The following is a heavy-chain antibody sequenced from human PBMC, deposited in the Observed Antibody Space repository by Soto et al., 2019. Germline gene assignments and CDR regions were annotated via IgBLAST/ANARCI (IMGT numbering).Heavy chain of an antibody. D-gene: IGHD3-3*01. J-gene: IGHJ5*02. CDR3: ARSIAYYDFWSGFGFDP. V-gene: IGHV4-59*01. Sequence: SETLSLTCTVSGGSISSYYWSWIRQPPGKGLEWIGYIYYSGSTNYNPSLKSRVTISVDTSKNQFSLKLSSVTAADTAVYYCARSIAYYDFWSGFGFDPWGQGXLVTVYS. CDR1: GGSISSYY. CDR2: IYYSGST.